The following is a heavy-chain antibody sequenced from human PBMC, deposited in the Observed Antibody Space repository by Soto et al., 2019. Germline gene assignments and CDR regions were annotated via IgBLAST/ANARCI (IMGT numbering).Heavy chain of an antibody. J-gene: IGHJ4*02. CDR1: GASIGRGTYY. CDR3: ARGTRPDTRFGESIFDF. V-gene: IGHV4-31*03. CDR2: LSPSGGS. Sequence: QVQLQESGPGLVEPSQTLSLTCTVSGASIGRGTYYWHRIRQHPGKGLVWIGLLSPSGGSYYKPYLSSRNTISVATSKDQLSLRLPSVTAAYTAVYYCARGTRPDTRFGESIFDFWGQGTLVTVSS. D-gene: IGHD3-10*01.